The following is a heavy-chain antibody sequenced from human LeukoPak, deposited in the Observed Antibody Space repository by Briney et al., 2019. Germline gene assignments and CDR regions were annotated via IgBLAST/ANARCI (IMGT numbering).Heavy chain of an antibody. CDR2: IIPIFGTA. CDR3: ARDGSGIQPSEI. CDR1: GGTFSSYA. D-gene: IGHD5-18*01. J-gene: IGHJ3*02. Sequence: ASVKVSCKASGGTFSSYAISWVRQAPGQGLEWMGEIIPIFGTANYAQKFQGRVTITADESTSTAYMELSSLRSEDTAVYYCARDGSGIQPSEIWGQGTMVTVSS. V-gene: IGHV1-69*13.